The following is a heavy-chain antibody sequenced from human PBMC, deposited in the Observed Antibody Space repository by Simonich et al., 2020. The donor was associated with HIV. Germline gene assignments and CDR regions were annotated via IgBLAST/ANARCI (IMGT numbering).Heavy chain of an antibody. D-gene: IGHD2-2*01. J-gene: IGHJ4*02. CDR2: INPSGGST. Sequence: QVQLVQSGAEVKKPGASVKVSCKASGYTFTSYYMHWVRQAPGQGLEWMGIINPSGGSTSYAQKFQGRVTRARDTCTSTVYMELSSLRSEDTAVYYCARGPGVPAAIDYWGQGTLVTVSS. CDR1: GYTFTSYY. CDR3: ARGPGVPAAIDY. V-gene: IGHV1-46*01.